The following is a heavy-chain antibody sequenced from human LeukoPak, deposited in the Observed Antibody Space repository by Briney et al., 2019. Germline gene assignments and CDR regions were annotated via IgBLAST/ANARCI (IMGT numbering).Heavy chain of an antibody. D-gene: IGHD1-26*01. CDR3: ARDGVGASYFDY. CDR1: GGSISSGSYY. V-gene: IGHV4-61*10. CDR2: IYYSGST. J-gene: IGHJ4*02. Sequence: SETLSLTCTVSGGSISSGSYYWSWIRQPAGKGLEWIEYIYYSGSTNYNPSLKSRVTISVDTSKNQFSLKLSSVTAADTAVYYCARDGVGASYFDYWGQGTLVTVSS.